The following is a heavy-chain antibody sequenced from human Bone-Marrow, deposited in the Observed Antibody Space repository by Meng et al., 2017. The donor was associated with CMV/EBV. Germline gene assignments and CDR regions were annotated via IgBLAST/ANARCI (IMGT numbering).Heavy chain of an antibody. J-gene: IGHJ3*02. CDR1: GLTFSSHV. CDR3: ARESLYSYTFDI. Sequence: GESLKISCAASGLTFSSHVMHWVRQAPGKGLDWVAVISQDGNNKYYADSVKGRFTISRDNSHNTLYVHMSSLKNEDTALYYCARESLYSYTFDIWGQGTMVTVSS. D-gene: IGHD2-21*01. CDR2: ISQDGNNK. V-gene: IGHV3-30-3*01.